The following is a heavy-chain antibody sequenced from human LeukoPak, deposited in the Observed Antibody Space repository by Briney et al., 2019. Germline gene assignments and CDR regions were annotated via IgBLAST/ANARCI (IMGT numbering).Heavy chain of an antibody. CDR2: ISGSGPST. V-gene: IGHV3-23*01. CDR3: ARLPTFYYDSSHYHYDY. Sequence: GGSLRLSCAASGFTFQNYAMSWVRQAPGMGLEWASSISGSGPSTDYADSVKGRFTISRDKSKNTLYLQMNSLRAEDTAVYYCARLPTFYYDSSHYHYDYWGQGTLVTVSS. D-gene: IGHD3-22*01. CDR1: GFTFQNYA. J-gene: IGHJ4*02.